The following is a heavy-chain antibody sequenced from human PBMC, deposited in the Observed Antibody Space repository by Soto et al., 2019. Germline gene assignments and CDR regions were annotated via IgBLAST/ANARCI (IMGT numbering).Heavy chain of an antibody. V-gene: IGHV3-30*03. CDR3: XXXXXXXXXXXXXXXGP. CDR2: ISYDGTNK. Sequence: QVQLVESGGGVVQPGRSLRLSCAASGFTFGSYGMHWVRQAPGKGLEWVALISYDGTNKYYADSVKGRFTISRDNSKXXXXXXXXXXXXXXXXXXXXXXXXXXXXXXXXXXXGPWGQGTLVTVSS. CDR1: GFTFGSYG. J-gene: IGHJ5*02.